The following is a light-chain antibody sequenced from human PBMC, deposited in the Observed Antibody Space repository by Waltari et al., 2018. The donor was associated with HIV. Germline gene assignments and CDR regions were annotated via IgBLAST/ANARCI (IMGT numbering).Light chain of an antibody. CDR3: ATWDISLSAVV. V-gene: IGLV10-54*04. CDR2: RDN. J-gene: IGLJ2*01. Sequence: QAGLTQPPSASKGMRQTATPTCTGNSNNVGNQGAARLQQHQGHPPKLLSYRDNKRPSGISERFSASRSGNTASLTITGVQPEDEADYFCATWDISLSAVVFGGGTTLTVL. CDR1: SNNVGNQG.